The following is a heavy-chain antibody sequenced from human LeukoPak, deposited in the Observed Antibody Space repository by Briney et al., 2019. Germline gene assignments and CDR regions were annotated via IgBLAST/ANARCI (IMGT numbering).Heavy chain of an antibody. J-gene: IGHJ6*03. CDR1: GYTFTSYY. V-gene: IGHV1-46*01. CDR2: INPSGGST. CDR3: ARDLVVPAARYYYYYMDV. D-gene: IGHD2-2*01. Sequence: ASVKVSCKASGYTFTSYYMNCVRQAPGQGLEWMGIINPSGGSTSYAQKFQGRVTMTRDMSTSTVYMELSSLRSEDTAVYYCARDLVVPAARYYYYYMDVWGKGTTVTVSS.